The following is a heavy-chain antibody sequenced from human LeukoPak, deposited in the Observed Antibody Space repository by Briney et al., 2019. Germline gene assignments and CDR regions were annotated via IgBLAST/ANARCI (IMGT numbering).Heavy chain of an antibody. CDR1: GGSINSYY. J-gene: IGHJ4*02. CDR3: AREGGTVPDY. D-gene: IGHD4-17*01. Sequence: PSETLSLTCTVSGGSINSYYWNWIRQPPGKGLEWIGYIYYSGSTNYNPSLRSRVTISLDTSKKQFSLKPSSVTAADTAIYYCAREGGTVPDYWGQGTLVTVSS. CDR2: IYYSGST. V-gene: IGHV4-59*01.